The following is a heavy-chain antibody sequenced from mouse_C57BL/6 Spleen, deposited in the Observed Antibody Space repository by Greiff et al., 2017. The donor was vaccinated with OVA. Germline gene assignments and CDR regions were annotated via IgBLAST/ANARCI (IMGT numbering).Heavy chain of an antibody. V-gene: IGHV1-61*01. D-gene: IGHD4-1*01. CDR2: IYPSDSET. Sequence: VQLQQPGAELVRPGSSVKLSCKASGYTFTSYWMDWVKQRPGQGLEWIGNIYPSDSETHYNQKFKDKATLTVDKSSSTAYMQLSSLTSEDSAVDYCAREGANWACDDWGQGTTLTVSS. CDR1: GYTFTSYW. CDR3: AREGANWACDD. J-gene: IGHJ2*01.